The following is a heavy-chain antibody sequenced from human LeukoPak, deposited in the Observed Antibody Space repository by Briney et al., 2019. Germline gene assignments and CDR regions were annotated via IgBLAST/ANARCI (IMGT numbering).Heavy chain of an antibody. CDR3: ARSSHYDFWSGINT. Sequence: GGSVRLSCAASGFTFSSYWMHWVRQAPGKGLVWVSRINSDGSSTSYADSVKGRFTISRDNAKNTLYLQMNSLRAEDTAVYYCARSSHYDFWSGINTWGQGTLVTVSS. V-gene: IGHV3-74*01. D-gene: IGHD3-3*01. J-gene: IGHJ4*02. CDR1: GFTFSSYW. CDR2: INSDGSST.